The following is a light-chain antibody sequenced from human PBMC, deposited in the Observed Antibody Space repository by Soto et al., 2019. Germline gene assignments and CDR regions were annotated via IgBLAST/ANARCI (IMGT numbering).Light chain of an antibody. J-gene: IGKJ1*01. CDR1: QSVSSN. CDR3: QQYNNWPET. V-gene: IGKV3-15*01. CDR2: GLS. Sequence: IVLTHSSCTLSLSQGERATLSCRASQSVSSNLAWYQQKPGQAXXLLIYGLSTRATGISARFSGSGSETEFTLTISSLQSEDFAVYYCQQYNNWPETFGQGTKV.